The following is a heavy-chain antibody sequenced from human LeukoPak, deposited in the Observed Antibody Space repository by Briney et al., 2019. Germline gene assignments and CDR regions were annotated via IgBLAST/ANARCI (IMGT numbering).Heavy chain of an antibody. CDR1: GFIFSSYG. J-gene: IGHJ6*04. Sequence: PGGSLRLSCAASGFIFSSYGMHWVRQAPGKGLEWVAFIRSDGSNNYDADSVKGRFTISRDNSKNTMYLQMNSLRAEDTAVYYCAELGITMIGGVRGKGTTVTISS. CDR3: AELGITMIGGV. D-gene: IGHD3-10*02. V-gene: IGHV3-30*02. CDR2: IRSDGSNN.